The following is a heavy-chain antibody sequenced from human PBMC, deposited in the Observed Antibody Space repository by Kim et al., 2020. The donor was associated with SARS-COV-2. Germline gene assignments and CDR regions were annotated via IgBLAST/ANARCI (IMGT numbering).Heavy chain of an antibody. Sequence: YYADSVKGRFTISRDNSKNTLYLQMNSLRAEDTAVYYCAKGPRITMTTGYWGQGTLVTVSS. J-gene: IGHJ4*02. D-gene: IGHD3-22*01. V-gene: IGHV3-23*01. CDR3: AKGPRITMTTGY.